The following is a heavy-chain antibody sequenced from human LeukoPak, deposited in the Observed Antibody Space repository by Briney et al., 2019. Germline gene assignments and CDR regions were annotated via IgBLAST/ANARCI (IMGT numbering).Heavy chain of an antibody. D-gene: IGHD3-22*01. V-gene: IGHV1-46*01. CDR3: AREYRYYYDSSGYHYFDY. J-gene: IGHJ4*02. Sequence: ASVKVSCKASGYTFTSYYMHWVRHAPGRGLEWMGIINPSGGSTIYAQKFQGRVTMTMDTSTSTVYMELSSLRSEDTAVYYCAREYRYYYDSSGYHYFDYWGQGTLVTVSS. CDR2: INPSGGST. CDR1: GYTFTSYY.